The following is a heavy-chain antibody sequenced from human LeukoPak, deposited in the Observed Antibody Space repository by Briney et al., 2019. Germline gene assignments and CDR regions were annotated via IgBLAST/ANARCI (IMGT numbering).Heavy chain of an antibody. CDR1: GFSLSSYA. CDR2: ISYNGGTT. CDR3: AKFGHGPPYYSMDV. D-gene: IGHD3-10*01. V-gene: IGHV3-64*01. Sequence: GGSLRLSCAASGFSLSSYAVHWVRQAPGKGLEYVSAISYNGGTTYFANSVRGRFGISRDNSKNTVFLHLGSLRVEDTAVYCCAKFGHGPPYYSMDVWGQGTSVTVSS. J-gene: IGHJ6*02.